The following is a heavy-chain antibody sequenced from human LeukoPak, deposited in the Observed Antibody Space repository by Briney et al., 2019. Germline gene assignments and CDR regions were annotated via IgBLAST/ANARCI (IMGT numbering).Heavy chain of an antibody. J-gene: IGHJ4*02. D-gene: IGHD3-22*01. CDR3: AYSSGYVRFGC. V-gene: IGHV4-59*08. Sequence: SETLSLTCTVSGGSISSYYWSWIRQPPGKGLEWIGYIYYSGSTNYNPSLKSRVTISVDTSKNQFSLKLSSVTAADTAVYYCAYSSGYVRFGCWGQGTLVTVSS. CDR1: GGSISSYY. CDR2: IYYSGST.